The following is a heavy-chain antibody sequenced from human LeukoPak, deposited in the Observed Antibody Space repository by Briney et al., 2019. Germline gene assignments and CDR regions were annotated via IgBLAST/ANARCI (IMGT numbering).Heavy chain of an antibody. Sequence: AGGSLGLSCAASGFTFSSYAVSWVRQAPGVGLEWVSTISGRGGSTFYADSVKGRFTISRDNSKNTLYLQMNSLRADDTAVYYCAKGYYDILTDYFHNWFNPWGQGTLVIVSS. CDR2: ISGRGGST. D-gene: IGHD3-9*01. V-gene: IGHV3-23*01. CDR1: GFTFSSYA. J-gene: IGHJ5*02. CDR3: AKGYYDILTDYFHNWFNP.